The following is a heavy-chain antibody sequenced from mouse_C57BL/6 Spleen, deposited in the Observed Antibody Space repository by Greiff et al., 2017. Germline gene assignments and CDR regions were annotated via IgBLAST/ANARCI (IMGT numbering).Heavy chain of an antibody. CDR2: INRGSGGT. D-gene: IGHD2-10*02. V-gene: IGHV5-12-1*01. J-gene: IGHJ4*01. CDR3: AREGYGNCDAMDY. CDR1: GYAFTNYV. Sequence: EVKLVESGGDLVKPGRSLKLSCAASGYAFTNYVIAWVRQTPGKGLEWVAAINRGSGGTYYNDTLKGRLTLSRDNAKSTAYMQLSSLTSEDTAMYYCAREGYGNCDAMDYWGQGTSVTVAS.